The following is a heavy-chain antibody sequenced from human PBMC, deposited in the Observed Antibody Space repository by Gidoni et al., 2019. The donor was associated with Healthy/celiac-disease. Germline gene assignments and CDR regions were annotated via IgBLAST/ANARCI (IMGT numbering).Heavy chain of an antibody. D-gene: IGHD5-18*01. CDR3: AHRQGIQLWFWDFDY. V-gene: IGHV2-5*01. Sequence: QITLKESGPTLVKPTQTLTLTCTFSGFSLSTSGVGVGWIRQPPGKALEWLALIYWNDDKRYSPSLKSRLTITKDTSKNQVVLTMTNMDPVDTATYYCAHRQGIQLWFWDFDYWGQGTLVTVSS. J-gene: IGHJ4*02. CDR2: IYWNDDK. CDR1: GFSLSTSGVG.